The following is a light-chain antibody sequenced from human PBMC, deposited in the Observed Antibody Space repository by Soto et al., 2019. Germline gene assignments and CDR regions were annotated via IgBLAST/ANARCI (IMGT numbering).Light chain of an antibody. V-gene: IGKV3-20*01. J-gene: IGKJ4*01. CDR2: GAS. Sequence: IVLTQSPGTLSLSPGERATLSCRASQSVSSSYLAWYQQKPGQAPRLLIYGASSRATGIQDRFSGSGSGTDFTLTISRLEPEDFAVYYCQPYGNLPAFGGGTKVEIK. CDR3: QPYGNLPA. CDR1: QSVSSSY.